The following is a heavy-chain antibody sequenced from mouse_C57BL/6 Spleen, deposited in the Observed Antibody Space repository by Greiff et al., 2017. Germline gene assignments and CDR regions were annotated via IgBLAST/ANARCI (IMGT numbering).Heavy chain of an antibody. CDR2: IDPENGDT. CDR3: TGGDGYYDAMDY. Sequence: LVESGAELVRPGASVKLSCTASGFNIKDDYMHWVKQRPEQGLEWIGWIDPENGDTEYASKFQGKATITADTSSNTAYLQLSSLTSEDTAVYYCTGGDGYYDAMDYWGQGTSVTVSS. J-gene: IGHJ4*01. D-gene: IGHD2-3*01. V-gene: IGHV14-4*01. CDR1: GFNIKDDY.